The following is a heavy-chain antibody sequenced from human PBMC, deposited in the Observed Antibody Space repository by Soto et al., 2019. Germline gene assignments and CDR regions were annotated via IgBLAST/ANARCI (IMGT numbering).Heavy chain of an antibody. CDR1: GFSLRSARMG. J-gene: IGHJ4*02. Sequence: QVTLKESGPALVKPTEPLTLTCTVSGFSLRSARMGVSWIRQPPGKALEWLAHIFTNDEKLYSTSLKSRVTIYKDTSKRQVVLTMTKMDPVDTATYYCARQLYYSDTSGYYYDYWGQGTLVTVSS. CDR2: IFTNDEK. V-gene: IGHV2-26*01. CDR3: ARQLYYSDTSGYYYDY. D-gene: IGHD3-22*01.